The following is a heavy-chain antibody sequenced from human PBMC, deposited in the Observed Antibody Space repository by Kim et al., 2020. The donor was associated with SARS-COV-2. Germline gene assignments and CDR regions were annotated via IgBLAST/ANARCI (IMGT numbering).Heavy chain of an antibody. CDR3: ARESSSALDY. CDR1: GFTVGSNY. Sequence: GGSLRLSCAASGFTVGSNYMTWVRQAPGKGLEWVSVIYGGGSTYYADSVKGRFSISRDNSTKTLYLQMNSLRAADTAVYYCARESSSALDYRGQGTLVTV. CDR2: IYGGGST. V-gene: IGHV3-53*01. J-gene: IGHJ4*02. D-gene: IGHD6-6*01.